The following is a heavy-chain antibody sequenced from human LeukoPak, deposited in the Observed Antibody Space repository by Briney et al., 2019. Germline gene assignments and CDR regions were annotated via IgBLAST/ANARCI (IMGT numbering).Heavy chain of an antibody. CDR3: ARQNEDGRIWFGELSPPWFDP. Sequence: PSETLSLTCTVSGGSISSGGYYWSWIRQHPGKGLEWIGYIYYSGSTYYNPSLKSRVTISVDTSKNQFSLKLSSVTAADTAVYYCARQNEDGRIWFGELSPPWFDPWGQGTLVTVSS. CDR2: IYYSGST. J-gene: IGHJ5*02. V-gene: IGHV4-31*03. D-gene: IGHD3-10*01. CDR1: GGSISSGGYY.